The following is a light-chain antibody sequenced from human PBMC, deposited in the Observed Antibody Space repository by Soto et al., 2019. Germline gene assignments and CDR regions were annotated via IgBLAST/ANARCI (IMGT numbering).Light chain of an antibody. V-gene: IGKV3-20*01. CDR3: QQYANSPLT. CDR1: QSVTRRY. Sequence: EIVLTQSPGTLSLSPGERATLSCRASQSVTRRYLAWYQQKPGQAPRVVIYGASRRATGIPDRFSGSGSGTDFTLTITRLEPEDFAVYYCQQYANSPLTFGGGTTVEIK. CDR2: GAS. J-gene: IGKJ4*01.